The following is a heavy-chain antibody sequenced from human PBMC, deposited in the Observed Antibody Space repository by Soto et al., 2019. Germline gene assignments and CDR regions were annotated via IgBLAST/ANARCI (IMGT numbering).Heavy chain of an antibody. D-gene: IGHD3-9*01. J-gene: IGHJ4*02. CDR3: ARDSGGLNYDILTVYRGVDY. CDR1: GYTFTSYG. V-gene: IGHV1-18*01. CDR2: ISAYNGNI. Sequence: QVQLVQSGAEVKKPGASVKVSCKASGYTFTSYGISWVRQAPGQGLEWMGRISAYNGNIKYAQKLQGRVTLTTDTSTSTAYMELRSLRSDDTAVYYCARDSGGLNYDILTVYRGVDYWGQGTLVTVSS.